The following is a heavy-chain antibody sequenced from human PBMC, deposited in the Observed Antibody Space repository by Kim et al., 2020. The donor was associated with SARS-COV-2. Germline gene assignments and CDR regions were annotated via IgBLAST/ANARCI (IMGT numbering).Heavy chain of an antibody. V-gene: IGHV3-23*01. Sequence: STYYADSVKGRFTIARDNSKNTLYLQMNSLRAEDTAVYYCAKRSGSSDYWGQGTLVTVSS. CDR2: ST. CDR3: AKRSGSSDY. D-gene: IGHD1-26*01. J-gene: IGHJ4*02.